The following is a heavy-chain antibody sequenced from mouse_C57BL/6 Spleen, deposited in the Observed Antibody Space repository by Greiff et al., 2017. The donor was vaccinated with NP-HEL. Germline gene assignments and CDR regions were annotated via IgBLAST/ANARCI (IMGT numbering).Heavy chain of an antibody. CDR1: GFTFSNYW. Sequence: EVKLMESGGGLVQPGGSMKLSCDASGFTFSNYWMNWVRQSPEKGLEWVAQIRLKADNNATHYAESVKGRFTISRDDSKSSVYLQMNNSRAEDTGIYYCAEGYCFDYWGQGTPLTVSS. CDR3: AEGYCFDY. V-gene: IGHV6-3*01. CDR2: IRLKADNNAT. J-gene: IGHJ2*01.